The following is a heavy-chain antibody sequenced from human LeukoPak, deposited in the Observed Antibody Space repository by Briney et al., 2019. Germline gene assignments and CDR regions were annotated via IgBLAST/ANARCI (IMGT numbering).Heavy chain of an antibody. CDR2: ISGSGGST. D-gene: IGHD6-19*01. J-gene: IGHJ6*02. V-gene: IGHV3-23*01. CDR3: AKHGAGTPRYGMDV. Sequence: GGSLRLSCAASGITFSSYAMNWVRQAPGKGLEWVSAISGSGGSTYYADSVKGRFTISRDNSKNTLYLQMNSLRAEDTAVYYCAKHGAGTPRYGMDVWGQGTTVTVSS. CDR1: GITFSSYA.